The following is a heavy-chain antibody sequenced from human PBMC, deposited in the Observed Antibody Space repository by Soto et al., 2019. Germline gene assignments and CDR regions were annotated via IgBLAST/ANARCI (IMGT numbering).Heavy chain of an antibody. CDR1: GFTFSNAW. V-gene: IGHV3-15*01. CDR3: TTEDMITFGGVIVDRYAFDI. D-gene: IGHD3-16*02. J-gene: IGHJ3*02. CDR2: IKSKTDGGTT. Sequence: GGSLRLSCAASGFTFSNAWMSWVRQAPGKGLEWVGRIKSKTDGGTTDYAAPVKGRFTISREDSKNTLYLQMNSLKTEDTAVYYCTTEDMITFGGVIVDRYAFDIWGQGTMVTVSS.